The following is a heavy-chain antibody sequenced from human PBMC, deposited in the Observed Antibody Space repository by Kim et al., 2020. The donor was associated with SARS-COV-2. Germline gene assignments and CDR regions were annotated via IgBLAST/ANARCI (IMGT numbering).Heavy chain of an antibody. CDR3: ARGHCSSTSCYWLFDY. CDR2: MNPNSGNT. CDR1: GYTFTSYD. V-gene: IGHV1-8*01. D-gene: IGHD2-2*01. Sequence: ASVKVSCKASGYTFTSYDINWVRQATGQGLEWMGWMNPNSGNTGYAQKFQGRVTMTRNTSISTAYMELSSLRSEDTAVYYCARGHCSSTSCYWLFDYWGQGTLVTVSS. J-gene: IGHJ4*02.